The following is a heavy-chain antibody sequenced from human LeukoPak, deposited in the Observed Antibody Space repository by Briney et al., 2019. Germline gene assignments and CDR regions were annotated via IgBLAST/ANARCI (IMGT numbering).Heavy chain of an antibody. CDR3: ARGDSSGWYGY. D-gene: IGHD6-19*01. Sequence: SETLSLTCAVYGGSFSGYYWSWIRQPPGKGLEWIGEINHSGSTNYNPSRKSRVTISVDTSKNQFSLKLSSVTAADTAVYYCARGDSSGWYGYWGQGTLVTVSS. V-gene: IGHV4-34*01. CDR2: INHSGST. J-gene: IGHJ4*02. CDR1: GGSFSGYY.